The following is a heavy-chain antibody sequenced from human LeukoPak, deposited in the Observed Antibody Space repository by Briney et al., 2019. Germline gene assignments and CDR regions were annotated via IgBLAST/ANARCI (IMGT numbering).Heavy chain of an antibody. CDR3: ARDSAPYSSGLGAFDI. CDR2: ISSSSSYI. J-gene: IGHJ3*02. Sequence: GGSLRLSCAASGFTFSSYSMNWVRQAPGKGLEWVSSISSSSSYIYYADSVKGRFTISRDNAKNSLYLQMNSLRAEDTAVYYCARDSAPYSSGLGAFDIWGQGTMVTVSS. V-gene: IGHV3-21*01. CDR1: GFTFSSYS. D-gene: IGHD6-19*01.